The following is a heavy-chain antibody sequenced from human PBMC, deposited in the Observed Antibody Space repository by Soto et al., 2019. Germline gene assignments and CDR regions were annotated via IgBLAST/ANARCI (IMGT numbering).Heavy chain of an antibody. D-gene: IGHD6-19*01. Sequence: TLSLTCTVSGGSISSYYWSWIRQPPGKGLEWIGYIYYSGSTNYNPSLKSRVTISVDTSKNQFSLKLSSVTAADTAVYYCARGRRIAVPLNWFDPWGQGTLVTVSS. CDR3: ARGRRIAVPLNWFDP. CDR2: IYYSGST. J-gene: IGHJ5*02. V-gene: IGHV4-59*12. CDR1: GGSISSYY.